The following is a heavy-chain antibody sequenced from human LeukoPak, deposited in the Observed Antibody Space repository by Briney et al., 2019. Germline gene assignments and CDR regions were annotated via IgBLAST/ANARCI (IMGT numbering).Heavy chain of an antibody. CDR2: IKQDGSEK. V-gene: IGHV3-7*01. CDR3: ARWFCSGYDCYMAV. Sequence: PGGSLRLSCAASGFTFSSYWMSWVRQAPGKGLEWVANIKQDGSEKYYVDSVKGRFTISRDNAKNSLYLQMNSLRAEDTAVYYCARWFCSGYDCYMAVWGKGPTVTISS. J-gene: IGHJ6*03. D-gene: IGHD5-12*01. CDR1: GFTFSSYW.